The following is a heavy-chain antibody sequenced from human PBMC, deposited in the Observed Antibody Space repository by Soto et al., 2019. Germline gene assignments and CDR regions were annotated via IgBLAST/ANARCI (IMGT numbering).Heavy chain of an antibody. V-gene: IGHV4-39*01. CDR1: GGSISGDY. J-gene: IGHJ4*02. CDR3: ARLPRTTTSGSGTDF. D-gene: IGHD3-10*01. Sequence: QLQLQESGPGLVKPSETLSLTCTVSGGSISGDYWGWIRQPPGKGLEWIATIYYSGRTFYNPSLESRVTIYVDTSRDQFSLKLTSVTATDTAVYYCARLPRTTTSGSGTDFWGQGTPVTVSS. CDR2: IYYSGRT.